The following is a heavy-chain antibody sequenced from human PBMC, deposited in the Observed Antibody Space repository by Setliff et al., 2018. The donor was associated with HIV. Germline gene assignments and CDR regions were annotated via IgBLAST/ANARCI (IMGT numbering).Heavy chain of an antibody. CDR2: ISGSGSAM. V-gene: IGHV3-48*03. CDR1: GFTFSSYE. CDR3: ARDGQEYSWIHLWSPHYYYYGMDV. D-gene: IGHD5-18*01. J-gene: IGHJ6*02. Sequence: GGSLRLSCAASGFTFSSYEMNWVRQAPGKGLEWVSYISGSGSAMYYADSVEGRFTISRDNAKNSLYLQMNSLRAEDTAVYHCARDGQEYSWIHLWSPHYYYYGMDVWGQGTTVTVSS.